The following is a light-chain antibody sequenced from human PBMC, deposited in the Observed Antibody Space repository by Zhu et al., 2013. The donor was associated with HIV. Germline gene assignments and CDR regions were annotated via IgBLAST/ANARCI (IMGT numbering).Light chain of an antibody. V-gene: IGLV2-11*01. J-gene: IGLJ2*01. Sequence: QSALTQPRSVSGSPGQSVTISCTGTSSDVGGYNYVSWYQQHPGKAPKLMIYDVSKRPSGVPDRFSGSKSGNTASLTVSGLQAEDEADYYCCSYAPNITVLFGGGTKLTVL. CDR2: DVS. CDR1: SSDVGGYNY. CDR3: CSYAPNITVL.